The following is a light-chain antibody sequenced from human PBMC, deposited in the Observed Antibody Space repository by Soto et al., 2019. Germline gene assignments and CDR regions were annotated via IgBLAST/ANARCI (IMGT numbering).Light chain of an antibody. J-gene: IGLJ1*01. CDR2: EVS. Sequence: QSALTQPPSVSGSPGQSVTISCTGTSSDVGFYDRVSWYQQPPGTAPKLMIYEVSYRPSGVPDRFSGSKSGNTASLTISGLQAEDEADYYCCSYTSSNSYVFGAGTKLTVL. V-gene: IGLV2-18*02. CDR1: SSDVGFYDR. CDR3: CSYTSSNSYV.